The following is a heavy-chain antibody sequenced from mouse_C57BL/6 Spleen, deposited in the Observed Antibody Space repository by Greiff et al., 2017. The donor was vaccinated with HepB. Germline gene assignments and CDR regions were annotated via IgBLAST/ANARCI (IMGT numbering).Heavy chain of an antibody. Sequence: EVQLQQSGPELVKPGASVKISCKASGYSFTGYYMNWVKQSPEKSLEWIGEINPSTGGTTYNQKFKATATLTVDKSSSTAYMQLKSLTSEDSAVYYCARITTVVDGYFDVWGTGTTVTVSS. CDR3: ARITTVVDGYFDV. CDR1: GYSFTGYY. CDR2: INPSTGGT. J-gene: IGHJ1*03. V-gene: IGHV1-42*01. D-gene: IGHD1-1*01.